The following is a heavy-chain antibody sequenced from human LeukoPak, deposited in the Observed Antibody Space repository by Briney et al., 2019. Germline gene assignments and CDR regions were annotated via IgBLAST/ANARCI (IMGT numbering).Heavy chain of an antibody. V-gene: IGHV3-74*01. J-gene: IGHJ4*02. CDR1: GNYW. D-gene: IGHD2/OR15-2a*01. Sequence: GGSLRLSCAASGNYWMHWVRQVPGKGLVWVSHNNSDGSWTSYADSVKGRFTIPKDNAKNTVYLQMNSLRAEDTAVYYCVSFYETYWGRGTLVTVSS. CDR2: NNSDGSWT. CDR3: VSFYETY.